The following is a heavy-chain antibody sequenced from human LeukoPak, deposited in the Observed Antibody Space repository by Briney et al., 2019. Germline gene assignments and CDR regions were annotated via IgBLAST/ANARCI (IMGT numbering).Heavy chain of an antibody. D-gene: IGHD5-12*01. CDR1: GFTFSSYA. Sequence: GGSLGLSCAASGFTFSSYAMSWVRQAPGKGLEWVSSISSSSSYIYYADSVKGRFTISRDNAKNSLYLQMNSLRAEDTAVYYCARARSSIKDIVGYYFDYWGQGTLVTVSS. J-gene: IGHJ4*02. CDR3: ARARSSIKDIVGYYFDY. CDR2: ISSSSSYI. V-gene: IGHV3-21*01.